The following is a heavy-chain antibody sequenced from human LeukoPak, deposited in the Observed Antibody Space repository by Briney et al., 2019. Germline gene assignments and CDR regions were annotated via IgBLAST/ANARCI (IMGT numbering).Heavy chain of an antibody. CDR1: GGSISSYY. V-gene: IGHV4-59*01. Sequence: SETLSLTCTVSGGSISSYYWSWIRQPPGKGPEWIGYIYYSGSTNYNPSLKSRVTISVDTSKNQFSLKLSSVTAADTAVYYCARVVVPRNYKSYYYMDVWGKGTTVTISS. D-gene: IGHD2-15*01. CDR3: ARVVVPRNYKSYYYMDV. J-gene: IGHJ6*03. CDR2: IYYSGST.